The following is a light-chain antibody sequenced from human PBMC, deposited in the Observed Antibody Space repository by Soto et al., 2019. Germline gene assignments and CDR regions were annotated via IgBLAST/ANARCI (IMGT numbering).Light chain of an antibody. CDR3: QQTNSFPLT. CDR2: AAS. CDR1: QGISSW. Sequence: DIQMTQSPSSVSASVGDRVTITCRASQGISSWLAWYQQKPGKAPELLMFAASSLQSGVPSRFSGSGSGTEFILTISSVQPEDSATYYCQQTNSFPLTFGGGTKVDSK. J-gene: IGKJ4*01. V-gene: IGKV1D-12*01.